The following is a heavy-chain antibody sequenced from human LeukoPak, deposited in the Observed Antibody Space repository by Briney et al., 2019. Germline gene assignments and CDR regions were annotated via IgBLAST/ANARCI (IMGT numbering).Heavy chain of an antibody. CDR3: ARGGAARPNWFDP. D-gene: IGHD6-6*01. J-gene: IGHJ5*02. Sequence: GGSLRLSCAASGFTFSSYSMNWVRQAPGKGLEWVSYISSSSTYIYYADSVKGRFTISRVNAKTSLYLQMNSLRAEDTAVYYCARGGAARPNWFDPWGQGTLVTVSS. CDR1: GFTFSSYS. V-gene: IGHV3-21*01. CDR2: ISSSSTYI.